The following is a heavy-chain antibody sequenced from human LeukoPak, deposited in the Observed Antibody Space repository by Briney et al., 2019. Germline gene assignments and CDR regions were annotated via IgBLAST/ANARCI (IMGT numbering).Heavy chain of an antibody. CDR3: ARGVYCDGDCQGYYYSMDV. D-gene: IGHD2-21*02. Sequence: SVKLSCKASGGTFSRYAISWVRQAPGQGLEWMGRIIPILDITTYAQKLQGRVTITADTSTSTAYMELIRLRSEDTAVYYCARGVYCDGDCQGYYYSMDVWGQGTTVTVSS. V-gene: IGHV1-69*04. CDR2: IIPILDIT. J-gene: IGHJ6*02. CDR1: GGTFSRYA.